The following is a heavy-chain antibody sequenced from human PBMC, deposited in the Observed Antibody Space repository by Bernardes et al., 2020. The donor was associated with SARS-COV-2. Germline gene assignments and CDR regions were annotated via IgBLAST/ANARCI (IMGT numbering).Heavy chain of an antibody. Sequence: PEPLSLTCTVTGSSMSSYFGTQTRQPRGKELEWIAHTYYSGSTYYTPSLMSRVTTSIDTSKNQFSLKLSSVTAADTAMYVCAGLRAALLGGGFESWGQGTLVTVSS. V-gene: IGHV4-59*08. D-gene: IGHD3-16*01. CDR1: GSSMSSYF. CDR2: TYYSGST. CDR3: AGLRAALLGGGFES. J-gene: IGHJ4*02.